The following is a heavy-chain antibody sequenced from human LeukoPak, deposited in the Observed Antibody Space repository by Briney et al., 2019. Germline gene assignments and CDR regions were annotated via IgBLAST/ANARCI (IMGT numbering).Heavy chain of an antibody. J-gene: IGHJ3*02. CDR2: ITDSGSTI. V-gene: IGHV3-48*03. CDR3: ARERAGEDAFDI. CDR1: GFTFSSYE. D-gene: IGHD7-27*01. Sequence: PGGSLRLSCAASGFTFSSYEMNWVRQAPGKGLGWVSYITDSGSTIYYADSVKGRFTISRDNAKTSLYLQINSLRVEDTAVYYCARERAGEDAFDIWGQGTMVTVSS.